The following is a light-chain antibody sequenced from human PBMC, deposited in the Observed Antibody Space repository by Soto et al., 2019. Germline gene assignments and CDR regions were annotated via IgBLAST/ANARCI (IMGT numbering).Light chain of an antibody. V-gene: IGKV3-15*01. CDR3: QQYNNWPRT. CDR2: GAS. CDR1: QSVSSN. Sequence: EIVLTQSPATLSFSPGERATLSCRASQSVSSNLAWYQQKPGQAPGLLIYGASTRATGIPARFSGSGSGTEFTLTISSLQSEDFAVYYCQQYNNWPRTFGQGTKVDIK. J-gene: IGKJ1*01.